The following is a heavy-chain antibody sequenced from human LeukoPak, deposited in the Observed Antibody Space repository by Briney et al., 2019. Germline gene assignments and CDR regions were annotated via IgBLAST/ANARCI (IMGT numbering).Heavy chain of an antibody. Sequence: GGSLRLSCAASGFTFSVYAVTWVRQAPGKGLEWVSLVSGSGDTTYYADSVKGRFTISRDNSKNTLYLQMNSLRAEDTAVYYCAKGPHFPEGYWGQGTLVTVSS. CDR2: VSGSGDTT. J-gene: IGHJ4*02. CDR1: GFTFSVYA. D-gene: IGHD1-26*01. CDR3: AKGPHFPEGY. V-gene: IGHV3-23*01.